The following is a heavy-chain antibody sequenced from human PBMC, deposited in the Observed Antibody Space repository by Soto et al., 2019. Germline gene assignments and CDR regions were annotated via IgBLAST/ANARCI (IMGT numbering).Heavy chain of an antibody. CDR1: GFTFSDYY. CDR3: ARDSGKASDYYMDV. D-gene: IGHD5-12*01. Sequence: QVQLVESGGGLVKPGESLRLSCAASGFTFSDYYMSWIRQAPGKGLEWVSYISNSGYTIHYTDSVKGRFTISRDNARNSLDLELNRLSAEDTAVYYCARDSGKASDYYMDVWGRGTRVTVSS. CDR2: ISNSGYTI. V-gene: IGHV3-11*01. J-gene: IGHJ6*03.